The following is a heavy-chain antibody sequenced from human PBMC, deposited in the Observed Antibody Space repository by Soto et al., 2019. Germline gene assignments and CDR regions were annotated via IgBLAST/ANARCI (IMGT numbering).Heavy chain of an antibody. D-gene: IGHD6-13*01. V-gene: IGHV3-30*18. CDR2: ISYDGINK. Sequence: PGGSLRLSCAASGFTFTYCGMHWVRQAPGKGLESVAVISYDGINKHYGDSVKGRFTISRDNSKNTLYLQMNSLRAEDTAVYYCAKVKYSSSRFDGCDIWGQGTMVTVSS. J-gene: IGHJ3*02. CDR1: GFTFTYCG. CDR3: AKVKYSSSRFDGCDI.